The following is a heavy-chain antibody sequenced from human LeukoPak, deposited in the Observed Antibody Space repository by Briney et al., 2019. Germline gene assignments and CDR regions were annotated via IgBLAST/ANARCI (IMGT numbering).Heavy chain of an antibody. CDR3: TSSPYGGNSPSGV. J-gene: IGHJ4*02. D-gene: IGHD4-23*01. V-gene: IGHV3-73*01. CDR1: GFTFSGSA. CDR2: IRSKANSYAT. Sequence: PGGSLRLSCAASGFTFSGSAMHWVRQASGKGLEWVGRIRSKANSYATAYAASVKGRFTISRDDSKNTAYLQMNSLKTEDTAVYYCTSSPYGGNSPSGVWGQGTLVTVSS.